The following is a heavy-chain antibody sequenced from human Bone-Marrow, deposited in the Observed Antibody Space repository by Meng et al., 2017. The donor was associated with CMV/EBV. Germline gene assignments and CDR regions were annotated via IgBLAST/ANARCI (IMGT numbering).Heavy chain of an antibody. J-gene: IGHJ4*02. CDR1: GFTFNSYA. CDR2: ISGSGGTT. Sequence: GGSLRLSCAASGFTFNSYAMSWVRQAPGKGLEWVSTISGSGGTTSYADSVKGRFTISRDNSKNTLYLQMKSLRAEDTAVYYCARLLAANYKGPIGYWGQGTLVTVSS. V-gene: IGHV3-23*01. D-gene: IGHD2-15*01. CDR3: ARLLAANYKGPIGY.